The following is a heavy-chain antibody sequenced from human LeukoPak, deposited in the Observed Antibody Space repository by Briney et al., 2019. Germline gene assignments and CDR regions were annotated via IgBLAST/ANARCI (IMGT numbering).Heavy chain of an antibody. CDR3: AKDHDYYDSSGYYYFDY. D-gene: IGHD3-22*01. J-gene: IGHJ4*02. Sequence: GGSLRLSCAASGFTFSSYAMSWVRQAPGKGLEWVSAISGSGGSTYYADSVKGRFTISRDNSKNTLYLQMNSLRAEDTAVYYCAKDHDYYDSSGYYYFDYWGQGTLVTVS. V-gene: IGHV3-23*01. CDR2: ISGSGGST. CDR1: GFTFSSYA.